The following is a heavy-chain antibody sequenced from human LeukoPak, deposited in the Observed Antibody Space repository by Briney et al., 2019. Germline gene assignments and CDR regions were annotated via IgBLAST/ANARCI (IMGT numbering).Heavy chain of an antibody. V-gene: IGHV3-15*01. CDR3: TTHDFWSGYPGDC. D-gene: IGHD3-3*01. J-gene: IGHJ4*02. CDR1: GFTFSNAW. Sequence: GGSLRLSCAASGFTFSNAWMSWVRQAPGKGLEWVGRIKSKTDGGTTDYAAPVKGRFTISRDDSKNTLYLQMNSLKTEDTAVYYCTTHDFWSGYPGDCWGQGTLVTVSS. CDR2: IKSKTDGGTT.